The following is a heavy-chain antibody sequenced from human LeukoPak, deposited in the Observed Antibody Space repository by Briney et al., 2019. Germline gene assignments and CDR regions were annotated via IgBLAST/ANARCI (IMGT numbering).Heavy chain of an antibody. CDR3: ERGRYYFDY. Sequence: PGGSLRLSCAASRFSFNTCWMHWVRQAPGMGLVWVSRISSDGGSTSYADSVKGRFTISRDNAKNTLYLQMNTLRAEDTAIYYCERGRYYFDYWGQGTLVTVSS. D-gene: IGHD5-24*01. CDR1: RFSFNTCW. J-gene: IGHJ4*02. V-gene: IGHV3-74*01. CDR2: ISSDGGST.